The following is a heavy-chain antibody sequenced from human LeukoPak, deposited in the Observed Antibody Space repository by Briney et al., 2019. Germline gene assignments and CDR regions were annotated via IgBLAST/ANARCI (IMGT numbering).Heavy chain of an antibody. J-gene: IGHJ4*02. CDR3: ARGMIYSDTSGWSGFDY. CDR1: GGSFSGYY. Sequence: SETLSLTCAVYGGSFSGYYWSWIRQPPGKGLEWIREINHSGSTNYNPSLKSRVTISVDTSKNQFSLKLSSVTAADTAVYYCARGMIYSDTSGWSGFDYWGQGTLVTVSS. V-gene: IGHV4-34*01. CDR2: INHSGST. D-gene: IGHD6-19*01.